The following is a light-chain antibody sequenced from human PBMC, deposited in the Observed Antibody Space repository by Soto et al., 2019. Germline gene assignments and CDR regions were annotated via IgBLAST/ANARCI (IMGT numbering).Light chain of an antibody. J-gene: IGKJ4*01. CDR2: GAS. CDR3: QQRSNWFLT. Sequence: EIVMTQSPDTLYVSPGEGATLSCRASQSVRTKLAWYQQKAGQAPRLLIYGASTRATGIPDRFSGSGSGTEFTLTISSLEPEDFAVYYCQQRSNWFLTFGGGTKVDIK. CDR1: QSVRTK. V-gene: IGKV3-11*01.